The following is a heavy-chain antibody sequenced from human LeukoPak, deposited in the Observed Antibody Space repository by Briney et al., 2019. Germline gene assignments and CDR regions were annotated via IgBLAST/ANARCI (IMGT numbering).Heavy chain of an antibody. Sequence: GGSLRLSCAASGFTFSSYGMHWVRQAPGKGLEWVAVISYDGSNKYYADSVKGRFTISRDNSKNTLYLQMNSLRAEDTAVYYCAREWGEASALDYWGQGTLVTLSS. CDR2: ISYDGSNK. CDR1: GFTFSSYG. J-gene: IGHJ4*02. CDR3: AREWGEASALDY. V-gene: IGHV3-30*03. D-gene: IGHD3-16*01.